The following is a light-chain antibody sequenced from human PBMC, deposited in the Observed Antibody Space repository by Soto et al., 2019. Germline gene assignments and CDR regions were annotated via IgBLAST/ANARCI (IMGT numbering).Light chain of an antibody. V-gene: IGLV2-11*01. Sequence: QSALTQPRSVSGSPGQSVTISCTGTSSDVGGYNYVSWYQQHPGKAPKLMIYDVSKRPSGVPDRFSGSKSGNTASLTISGLQAEDEADHYCRPYAGSYTFYVFGTGTKITIL. CDR3: RPYAGSYTFYV. CDR1: SSDVGGYNY. CDR2: DVS. J-gene: IGLJ1*01.